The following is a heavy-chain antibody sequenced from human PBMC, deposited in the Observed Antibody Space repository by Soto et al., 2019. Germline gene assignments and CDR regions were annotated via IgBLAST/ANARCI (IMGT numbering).Heavy chain of an antibody. CDR3: ASSGWNYFHFDY. D-gene: IGHD1-7*01. V-gene: IGHV1-69*06. CDR1: GGTFSSYA. Sequence: SVKVSWKAAGGTFSSYAISWVRQAPGQGLEWMGGIIPIFGTANYAQKFQGRVTITADTSISTAYMELSRLRSDDTAVYYCASSGWNYFHFDYWGQGTLVTVSS. J-gene: IGHJ4*02. CDR2: IIPIFGTA.